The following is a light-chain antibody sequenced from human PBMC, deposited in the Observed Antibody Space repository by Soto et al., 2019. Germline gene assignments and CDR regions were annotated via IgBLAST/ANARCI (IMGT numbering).Light chain of an antibody. CDR3: QQYNNWPPVFS. V-gene: IGKV3-15*01. CDR1: QSISSN. CDR2: RAS. J-gene: IGKJ3*01. Sequence: DIVMTQSPATLSVSPGQRATLSCRASQSISSNLAWYQQKPGQAPRLLIFRASTRAAGIPGRFSGSGSGTEFTLTFSSLQSGDAAVYYCQQYNNWPPVFSFGPGTNVDIK.